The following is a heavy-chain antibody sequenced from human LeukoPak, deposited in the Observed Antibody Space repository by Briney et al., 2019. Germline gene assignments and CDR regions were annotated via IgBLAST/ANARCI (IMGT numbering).Heavy chain of an antibody. CDR2: IIPIFGTA. J-gene: IGHJ5*02. CDR1: GGTFSSYA. V-gene: IGHV1-69*05. D-gene: IGHD2-2*01. Sequence: SVKVSCKASGGTFSSYAISWVRQAPGQGLEWMGGIIPIFGTANYAQKFQGRVTITTDESTSTAHMELSSLRSEDTAVYYCARSHLGYCSSTSCYRGNWFDPWGQGTLVTVSS. CDR3: ARSHLGYCSSTSCYRGNWFDP.